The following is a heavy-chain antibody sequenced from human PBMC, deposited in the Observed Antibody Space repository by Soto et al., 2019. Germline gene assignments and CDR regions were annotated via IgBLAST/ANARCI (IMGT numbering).Heavy chain of an antibody. V-gene: IGHV3-23*01. D-gene: IGHD1-26*01. CDR2: ISGSGGST. Sequence: GGSLRFSCAASGFTFSSYAMSWVRQAPGKGLEWVSAISGSGGSTYYADSVKGRFTISRDNSKNTLYLQMNSLRAEDTAVYYCAGLHSGSLTGYFDYWGQGTLVTVSS. CDR1: GFTFSSYA. CDR3: AGLHSGSLTGYFDY. J-gene: IGHJ4*02.